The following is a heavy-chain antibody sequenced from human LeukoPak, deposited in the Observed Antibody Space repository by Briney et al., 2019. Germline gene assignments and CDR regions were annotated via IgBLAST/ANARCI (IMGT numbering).Heavy chain of an antibody. CDR3: GKDTPGVGMDV. CDR2: IGYDGSNK. CDR1: GFTFSSYG. Sequence: AGGSLRLSCAASGFTFSSYGMHWVRQAPGKGLEWVAFIGYDGSNKYYADSAKGRFTISRDNSKNTLYLQMNSPRAEDTAVYYCGKDTPGVGMDVWGQGTTVTVSS. V-gene: IGHV3-30*02. D-gene: IGHD2-8*01. J-gene: IGHJ6*02.